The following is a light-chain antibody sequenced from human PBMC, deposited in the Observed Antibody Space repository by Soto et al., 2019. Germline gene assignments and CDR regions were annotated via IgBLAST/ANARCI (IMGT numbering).Light chain of an antibody. Sequence: EVVMMQSPVTRSVSPGERATLSCRASQSVSRRLARYQQTPGQAPRLLIYAASPRATGIPARFSGSGSGTEFTLTISSLQSEDFAVYYCQQYNNWPPITFGQGTRPAI. V-gene: IGKV3-15*01. CDR2: AAS. CDR3: QQYNNWPPIT. CDR1: QSVSRR. J-gene: IGKJ5*01.